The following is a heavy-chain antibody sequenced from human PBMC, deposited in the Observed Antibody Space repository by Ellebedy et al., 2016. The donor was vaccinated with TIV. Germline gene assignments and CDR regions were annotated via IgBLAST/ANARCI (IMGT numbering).Heavy chain of an antibody. CDR2: IIPIFGTA. CDR3: AREDSSGYFPWRGHYYYGMDV. CDR1: GGTFSSYA. Sequence: SVKVSXKASGGTFSSYAISWVRQAPGQGLEWMGGIIPIFGTANYAQKFQGRVTITADESTSTAYMELSSLRAEDTAVYYCAREDSSGYFPWRGHYYYGMDVWGQGTTVTVSS. D-gene: IGHD3-22*01. V-gene: IGHV1-69*13. J-gene: IGHJ6*02.